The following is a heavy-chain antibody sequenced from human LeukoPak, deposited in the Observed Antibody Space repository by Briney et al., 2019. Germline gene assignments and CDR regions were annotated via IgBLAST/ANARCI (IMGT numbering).Heavy chain of an antibody. CDR2: IRQDGGEK. CDR1: GFTFTDYW. CDR3: ARDGTAAGLYFDL. D-gene: IGHD6-13*01. J-gene: IGHJ4*01. Sequence: GGSLRLSCAVSGFTFTDYWLNWVRQAAGKGLEGVASIRQDGGEKSYVDSVKGRFTISRDNTKSSLYLQINSLRAEDTAVYYCARDGTAAGLYFDLWGQGTLVTVSS. V-gene: IGHV3-7*01.